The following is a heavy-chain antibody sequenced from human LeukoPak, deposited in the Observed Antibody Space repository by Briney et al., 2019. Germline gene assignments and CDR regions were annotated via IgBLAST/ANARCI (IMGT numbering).Heavy chain of an antibody. CDR1: GYSFASYW. D-gene: IGHD2-2*01. V-gene: IGHV5-51*01. CDR3: AGLSSTSQPFDP. CDR2: IYPDDSDT. Sequence: GESLKISCKGSGYSFASYWIAWVRQMPGKGLEWMGIIYPDDSDTRYSPSFQGQVTISADKSISTAYLQWSGLKASDAAVYYCAGLSSTSQPFDPWGQGTLVTVSS. J-gene: IGHJ5*02.